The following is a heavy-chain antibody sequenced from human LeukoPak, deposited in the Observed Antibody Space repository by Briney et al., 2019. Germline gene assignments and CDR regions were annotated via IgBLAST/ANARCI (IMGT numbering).Heavy chain of an antibody. V-gene: IGHV4-59*01. CDR2: TYYSGST. CDR3: ARAPSQISGSFNFDY. CDR1: GGSISSYY. J-gene: IGHJ4*02. D-gene: IGHD1-26*01. Sequence: SSETLSLTCTVSGGSISSYYWSWIRQPPGKGLEWIGYTYYSGSTNYNPSLKSRVTISVDTSKNQFSLKLSSVTAADTAVYYCARAPSQISGSFNFDYWGQGTLVTVSS.